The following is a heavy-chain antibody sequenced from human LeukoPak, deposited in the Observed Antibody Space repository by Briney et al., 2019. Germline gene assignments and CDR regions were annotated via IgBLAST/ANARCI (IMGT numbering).Heavy chain of an antibody. CDR2: IIPILGIA. CDR3: EWFDFRYGMDV. V-gene: IGHV1-69*04. Sequence: SVKVSCKASGGTFSSYAISWVRQAPGQGLEWMGRIIPILGIANYAQKLQGRVTMTTDTSTSTAYMELRSLRSDDTAVYYCEWFDFRYGMDVWGQGTTVTVSS. J-gene: IGHJ6*02. D-gene: IGHD3-22*01. CDR1: GGTFSSYA.